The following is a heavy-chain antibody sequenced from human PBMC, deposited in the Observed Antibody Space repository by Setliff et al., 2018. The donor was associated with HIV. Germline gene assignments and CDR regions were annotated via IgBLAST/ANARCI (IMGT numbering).Heavy chain of an antibody. CDR1: GYTFTTYS. V-gene: IGHV1-3*01. CDR3: ARGALLAVFDFDH. Sequence: ASVKVSCKTSGYTFTTYSIHWVRQAPGQSLEWMRWINVGKGDTKYSQELQGRITLTTDTSANTAYMELSSLRSDDTAVYFCARGALLAVFDFDHWGHGTLVTVFS. D-gene: IGHD3-10*01. CDR2: INVGKGDT. J-gene: IGHJ4*01.